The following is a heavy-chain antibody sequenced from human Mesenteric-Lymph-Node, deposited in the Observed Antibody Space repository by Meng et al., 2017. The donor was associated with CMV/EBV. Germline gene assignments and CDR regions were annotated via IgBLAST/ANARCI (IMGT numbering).Heavy chain of an antibody. CDR3: AKDQVPVGGYYFYGMDV. D-gene: IGHD6-13*01. CDR2: IQHDGNNK. CDR1: GFTFNTYG. V-gene: IGHV3-30*02. J-gene: IGHJ6*02. Sequence: GESLKISCAASGFTFNTYGMHWVRQAPGKGLEWVAFIQHDGNNKYYVGSVKGRFTISRDNSKSTVSLQMNSLRAEDTAVYYCAKDQVPVGGYYFYGMDVWGQGTTVTVSS.